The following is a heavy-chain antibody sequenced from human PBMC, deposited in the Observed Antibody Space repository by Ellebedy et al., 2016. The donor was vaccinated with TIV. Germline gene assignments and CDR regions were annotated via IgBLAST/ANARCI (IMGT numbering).Heavy chain of an antibody. CDR1: GFTFSSYW. D-gene: IGHD4-17*01. CDR3: VTDGSYGDYRSPTHGFEF. Sequence: GESLKISCAAPGFTFSSYWMSWVRQAPGKGLEWVANINQDGSEKYYVDSVKGRFTISRDNAKNSLYLQMNGLGADDTAVYYCVTDGSYGDYRSPTHGFEFWGQGTMVTVSS. CDR2: INQDGSEK. V-gene: IGHV3-7*01. J-gene: IGHJ3*01.